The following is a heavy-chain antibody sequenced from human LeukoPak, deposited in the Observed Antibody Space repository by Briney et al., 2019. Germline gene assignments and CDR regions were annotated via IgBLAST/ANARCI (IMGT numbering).Heavy chain of an antibody. Sequence: GGSLRLSYAASGFTFSSYGMSWVRQAPGKGLEWVSSISSSNNYIYYADSVKGRFTISRDNAKNSLYLQMNSLRAEDTAVYYCARRSPNYYFDYWAKGPPVTVSS. CDR3: ARRSPNYYFDY. V-gene: IGHV3-21*01. J-gene: IGHJ4*02. CDR1: GFTFSSYG. CDR2: ISSSNNYI.